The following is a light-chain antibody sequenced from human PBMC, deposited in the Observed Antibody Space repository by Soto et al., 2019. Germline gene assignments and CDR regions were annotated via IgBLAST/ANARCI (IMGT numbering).Light chain of an antibody. CDR1: QSVSSSY. CDR2: GAS. CDR3: QQYGSSPVYT. V-gene: IGKV3-20*01. J-gene: IGKJ2*01. Sequence: EIVLTQSPGTLSLSPGERATLSCRASQSVSSSYLAWYQQKPGQAPRLLIYGASSRATRIPDRFSGSGSGADFTLTISRLEPEDFAVYSCQQYGSSPVYTFGQGTKLQIK.